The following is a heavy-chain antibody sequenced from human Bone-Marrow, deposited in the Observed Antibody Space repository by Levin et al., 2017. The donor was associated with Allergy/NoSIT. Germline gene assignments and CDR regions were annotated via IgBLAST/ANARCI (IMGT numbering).Heavy chain of an antibody. Sequence: GESLKISCKTFGFSFPTYWIGWVRQMPGKGLEWMGVIYPGDSDTRYSPSFQGQVTISADRSINTAYLQWSSLKASDTAMYYCARLGREIEVGGITKTNAFDMWGQGTRVTVSS. D-gene: IGHD6-19*01. J-gene: IGHJ3*02. CDR3: ARLGREIEVGGITKTNAFDM. CDR1: GFSFPTYW. CDR2: IYPGDSDT. V-gene: IGHV5-51*01.